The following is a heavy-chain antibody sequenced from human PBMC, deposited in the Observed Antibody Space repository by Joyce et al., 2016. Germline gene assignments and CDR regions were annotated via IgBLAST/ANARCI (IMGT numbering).Heavy chain of an antibody. J-gene: IGHJ3*02. CDR3: AKDLVRGSTTWAFDI. Sequence: QVQLVESGGGVVQPGRSLRLSCAAAGFSFSSYDMHWVRQAPVKRLGGVEFISLYGSDKYQTDSVQGRFTVSRDKSKNTLYLQMNSLRAEDTAVYYCAKDLVRGSTTWAFDIWGQGTMVTVSS. V-gene: IGHV3-30*18. D-gene: IGHD2-2*01. CDR2: ISLYGSDK. CDR1: GFSFSSYD.